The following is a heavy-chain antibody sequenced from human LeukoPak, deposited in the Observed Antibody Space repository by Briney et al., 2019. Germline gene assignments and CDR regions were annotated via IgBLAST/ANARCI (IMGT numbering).Heavy chain of an antibody. CDR2: MNPNSGNT. CDR1: GYAFTSYD. D-gene: IGHD1-26*01. Sequence: ASVKVSCKASGYAFTSYDINWVRQATGQGLEWMGWMNPNSGNTGYAQKFQGRVTMTRDTSISTAYMELSSLRSEDTAVYYCARGRFRWELEIRDFDYWGQGTLVTVSS. J-gene: IGHJ4*02. CDR3: ARGRFRWELEIRDFDY. V-gene: IGHV1-8*01.